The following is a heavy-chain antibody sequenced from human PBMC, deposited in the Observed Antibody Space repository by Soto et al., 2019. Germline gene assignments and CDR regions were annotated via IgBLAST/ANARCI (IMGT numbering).Heavy chain of an antibody. CDR2: IIPMYGTV. CDR1: GGTFSSYV. V-gene: IGHV1-69*06. CDR3: ARDLGGCSGGSCRYNWFDP. D-gene: IGHD2-15*01. Sequence: QVQLVQSGAEVKKPGSSVKVSCKASGGTFSSYVISWVRQAPGQGPAWMGGIIPMYGTVHYAQKFQDSVTIIADTSTSTAYMELSRLRSEDTAVYYCARDLGGCSGGSCRYNWFDPWGQGTLVTVSS. J-gene: IGHJ5*02.